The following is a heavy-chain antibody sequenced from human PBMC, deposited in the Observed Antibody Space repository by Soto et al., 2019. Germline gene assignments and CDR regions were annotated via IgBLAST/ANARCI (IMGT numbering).Heavy chain of an antibody. V-gene: IGHV4-39*07. Sequence: PSETLSLTCTVSGGSIYRSGYYWGWIRQPPGRGLEWIGNIDYNGVTNYNPSLKSRVTISVDTSKNQFSLKLSSVTAADTAVYYCARGQYYDILTGYLGWFDPWGQGTLVTVSS. CDR1: GGSIYRSGYY. J-gene: IGHJ5*02. CDR3: ARGQYYDILTGYLGWFDP. CDR2: IDYNGVT. D-gene: IGHD3-9*01.